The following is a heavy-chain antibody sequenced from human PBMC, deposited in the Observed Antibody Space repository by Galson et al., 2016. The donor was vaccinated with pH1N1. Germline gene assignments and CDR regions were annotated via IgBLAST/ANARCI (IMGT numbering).Heavy chain of an antibody. CDR3: ARAHGYSSGWYDY. CDR1: GFTFDDYA. V-gene: IGHV3-9*01. D-gene: IGHD6-19*01. CDR2: ISWNSGSI. Sequence: SLRLSCAASGFTFDDYAMHWVRQVPGKGLEWVSGISWNSGSIGYADPVKGRFTISRDNAKNSLYLQMNSLRAEDTALYYCARAHGYSSGWYDYWGQGTLVTVSS. J-gene: IGHJ4*02.